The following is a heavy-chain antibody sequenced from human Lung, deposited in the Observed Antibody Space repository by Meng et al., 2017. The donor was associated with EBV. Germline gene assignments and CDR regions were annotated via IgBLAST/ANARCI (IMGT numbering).Heavy chain of an antibody. V-gene: IGHV6-1*01. D-gene: IGHD5-18*01. Sequence: AQLQQSGPGLVKPSHTPSLTCAISGDSVSSNSAAWNWIRQSPSRGLEWLGRTYYRSKWYNDYAVSVKSRITINPDTSKNQFSLQLNSVTPEDTAVYYCARDRLTAMVKGGWFDPWGQGTLVTVSS. CDR3: ARDRLTAMVKGGWFDP. J-gene: IGHJ5*02. CDR1: GDSVSSNSAA. CDR2: TYYRSKWYN.